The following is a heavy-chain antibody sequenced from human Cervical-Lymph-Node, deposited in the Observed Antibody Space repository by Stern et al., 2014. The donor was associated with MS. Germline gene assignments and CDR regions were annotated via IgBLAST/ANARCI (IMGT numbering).Heavy chain of an antibody. V-gene: IGHV4-59*08. CDR3: AGSGTYYPDY. J-gene: IGHJ4*02. Sequence: QVQLVQSGPGLVKPSETLSLTCSVSGGSISSYYWNWIRQPPGKGLEWIANVHYSGTTNYNPSLKSRVTILLDTSMNKISLQLTSVTAADTAVYYCAGSGTYYPDYWGQGILVTVSS. CDR2: VHYSGTT. CDR1: GGSISSYY. D-gene: IGHD3-3*01.